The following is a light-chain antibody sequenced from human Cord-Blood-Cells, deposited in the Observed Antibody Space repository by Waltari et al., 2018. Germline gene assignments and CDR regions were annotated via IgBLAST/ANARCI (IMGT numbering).Light chain of an antibody. J-gene: IGKJ2*01. CDR3: QQYNNWPYT. Sequence: EIVMTQSPATLSAPPGERTTLSCRASQSVSSNLAWYQQKPGQTPRPLIYGASIRATGIPARFSCSGSGTEFTLTISSLQSEDFAVYYCQQYNNWPYTFGQGTKLEIK. CDR1: QSVSSN. V-gene: IGKV3D-15*01. CDR2: GAS.